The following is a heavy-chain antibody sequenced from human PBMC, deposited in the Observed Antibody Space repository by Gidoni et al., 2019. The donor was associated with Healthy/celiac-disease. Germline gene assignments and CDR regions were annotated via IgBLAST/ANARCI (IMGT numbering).Heavy chain of an antibody. D-gene: IGHD3-22*01. CDR1: GFTFDDYA. Sequence: EVQLVESGGGLVQPGRSLRLSCAASGFTFDDYAMHWVRQAPGKGLEWVSGISWNSGSIGYADSVKGRFTISRDNAKNSLYLQMNSLRAEDTALYYCAKEYYYDSSGYYARGMDVWGQGTTVTVSS. V-gene: IGHV3-9*01. J-gene: IGHJ6*02. CDR3: AKEYYYDSSGYYARGMDV. CDR2: ISWNSGSI.